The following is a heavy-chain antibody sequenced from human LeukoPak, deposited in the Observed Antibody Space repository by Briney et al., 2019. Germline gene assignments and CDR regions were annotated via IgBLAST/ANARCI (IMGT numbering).Heavy chain of an antibody. CDR2: ISSSSSYI. CDR3: ARDWAVAGKGYYFDY. Sequence: PGGSLRLSCAASGFTFSSYSMNWVRQAPGKGLEWVSSISSSSSYIYYADSAKGRFTISRDNAKNSLYLQMNSLRAEDTAVYYCARDWAVAGKGYYFDYWGQGTLVTASS. D-gene: IGHD6-19*01. J-gene: IGHJ4*02. CDR1: GFTFSSYS. V-gene: IGHV3-21*01.